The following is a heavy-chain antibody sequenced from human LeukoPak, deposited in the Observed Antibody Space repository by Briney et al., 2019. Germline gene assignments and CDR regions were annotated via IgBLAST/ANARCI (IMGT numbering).Heavy chain of an antibody. CDR1: GFTFSNAW. J-gene: IGHJ3*02. V-gene: IGHV3-15*01. CDR3: TTDIVPAVLDAFDI. D-gene: IGHD2-2*01. CDR2: IKSKTDGGTT. Sequence: KPGGSLRLSCAASGFTFSNAWMSWVRQAPGKGLEWVGRIKSKTDGGTTDYAAPVKGRFTISRDDSKNTLYLQMNSLKTEDTAVYYCTTDIVPAVLDAFDIWGQGTMVTVSS.